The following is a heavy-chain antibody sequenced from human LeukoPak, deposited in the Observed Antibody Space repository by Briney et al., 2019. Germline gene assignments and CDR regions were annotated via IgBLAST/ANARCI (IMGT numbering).Heavy chain of an antibody. V-gene: IGHV1-46*03. D-gene: IGHD2-21*01. Sequence: ASVKVSCKASGYTFTSYYMHWVRQAPGQGLEWMGIINPSGGSTSYAQKFQGRVTMTRVTSTSTVYMELSSLRSEDTAVYYCARALAYCGGDCYSVSTNDAFDIWGQGTMVTVSS. CDR1: GYTFTSYY. CDR3: ARALAYCGGDCYSVSTNDAFDI. CDR2: INPSGGST. J-gene: IGHJ3*02.